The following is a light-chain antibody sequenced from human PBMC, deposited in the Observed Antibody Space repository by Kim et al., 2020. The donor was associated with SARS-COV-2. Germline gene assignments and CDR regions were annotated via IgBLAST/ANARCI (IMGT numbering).Light chain of an antibody. CDR1: QSILYSANNKNY. V-gene: IGKV4-1*01. CDR3: QQYYSTPPT. CDR2: WAS. J-gene: IGKJ4*01. Sequence: RATINCKSSQSILYSANNKNYLAWYQHNPGQPPKLLIYWASTRESGVPDRFSGSGSGTDFTLTISSLQAEDVAVYYCQQYYSTPPTFGGGTKLEI.